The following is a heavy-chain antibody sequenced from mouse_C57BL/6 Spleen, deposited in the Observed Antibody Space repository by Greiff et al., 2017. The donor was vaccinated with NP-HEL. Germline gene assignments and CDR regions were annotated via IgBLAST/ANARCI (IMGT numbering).Heavy chain of an antibody. CDR2: ISDGGSYT. V-gene: IGHV5-4*01. CDR1: GFTFSSYA. CDR3: ARELDYYGSSHWYFDV. D-gene: IGHD1-1*01. Sequence: EVMLVESGGGLVKPGGSLKLSCAASGFTFSSYAMSWVRQTPEKRLEWVATISDGGSYTYYPDNVKGRFTISRDNAKNNLYLQMSHLKSEDTAMYYCARELDYYGSSHWYFDVWGTGTTVTVSS. J-gene: IGHJ1*03.